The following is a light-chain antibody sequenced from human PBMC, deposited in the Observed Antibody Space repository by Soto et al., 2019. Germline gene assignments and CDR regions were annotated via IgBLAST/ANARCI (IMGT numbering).Light chain of an antibody. CDR1: QSVPRSY. CDR3: QQRSNWPLIT. V-gene: IGKV3-11*01. J-gene: IGKJ5*01. Sequence: EVVLTQSPATLSLSPGERATLSCRASQSVPRSYLAWYQQKPGQAPRLLIYDASNRATGIPARFSGSGSGTDFTLTISSLEPEDFAVYYCQQRSNWPLITFGQGTRLEIK. CDR2: DAS.